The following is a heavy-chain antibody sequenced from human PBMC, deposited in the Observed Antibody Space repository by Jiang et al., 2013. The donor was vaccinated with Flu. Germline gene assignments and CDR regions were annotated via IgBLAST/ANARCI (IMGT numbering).Heavy chain of an antibody. Sequence: GPGLVKPSETLSLTCSVSGGSISSYYWSWIRQSPGKGLEWIGYIHYSGSTNYNPSLNSRVTISLDTSKNQFSLNLIFVTAADTAVYYCARVDNAGSRRRFDPWGQGTLVTVSS. CDR1: GGSISSYY. CDR2: IHYSGST. J-gene: IGHJ5*02. D-gene: IGHD3-10*01. V-gene: IGHV4-59*01. CDR3: ARVDNAGSRRRFDP.